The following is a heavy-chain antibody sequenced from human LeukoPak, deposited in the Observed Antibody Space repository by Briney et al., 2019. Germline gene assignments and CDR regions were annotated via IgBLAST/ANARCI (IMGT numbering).Heavy chain of an antibody. V-gene: IGHV4-59*08. Sequence: SETLSLTCTVSGGSISSYYWSWIRQPPGKGLEWIGYIYYSGSTNYNPSLKSRVTISVDTSKNQFSLKLSSVTAADTAVYYCARTRQGDRLSRGYDAFDIWGQGTMVTVSS. CDR3: ARTRQGDRLSRGYDAFDI. CDR1: GGSISSYY. D-gene: IGHD3/OR15-3a*01. CDR2: IYYSGST. J-gene: IGHJ3*02.